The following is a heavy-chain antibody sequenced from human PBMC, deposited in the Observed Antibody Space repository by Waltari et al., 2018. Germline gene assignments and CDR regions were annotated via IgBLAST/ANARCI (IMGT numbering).Heavy chain of an antibody. D-gene: IGHD1-26*01. J-gene: IGHJ4*02. CDR3: IKESNAGGLDY. V-gene: IGHV3-9*01. CDR2: IYWSSDRV. CDR1: GFNFVDGA. Sequence: EVQLVESGGSLVQPGRSLRLSCLVSGFNFVDGAMHGVRQPPGKGLEWVAGIYWSSDRVDYADSVKGRFTTPRDNAKNLLYLQMDSLKTEDTALYYCIKESNAGGLDYWGQGTLVTVSS.